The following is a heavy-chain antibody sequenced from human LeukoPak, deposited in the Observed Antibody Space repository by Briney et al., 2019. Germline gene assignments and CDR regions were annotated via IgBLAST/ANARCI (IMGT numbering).Heavy chain of an antibody. CDR2: ISGSGGST. Sequence: GGSLRLSCAASGFTFSSYAMSWVRQAPGKGLEWVSAISGSGGSTYYADPVKGRFTISRDNSKNTLYLQMNSLRAEDTAVYYCAKDRPYSYGHNTDPDGYFDYWGQGTLVTVSS. CDR3: AKDRPYSYGHNTDPDGYFDY. J-gene: IGHJ4*02. D-gene: IGHD5-18*01. CDR1: GFTFSSYA. V-gene: IGHV3-23*01.